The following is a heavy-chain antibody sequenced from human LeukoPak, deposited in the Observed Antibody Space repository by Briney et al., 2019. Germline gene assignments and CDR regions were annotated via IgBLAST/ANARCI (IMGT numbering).Heavy chain of an antibody. Sequence: ASETLSLTCTVSGGSISSGGYYWSWIRQHPGKGLEWIGYIYYSGSTYYNPSLKSRVAISVDTSKNQFSLKLSSVTAADTAVYYCARDHGDLPYGMDVWGKGTTVIVSS. D-gene: IGHD4-17*01. CDR1: GGSISSGGYY. J-gene: IGHJ6*04. CDR3: ARDHGDLPYGMDV. V-gene: IGHV4-31*03. CDR2: IYYSGST.